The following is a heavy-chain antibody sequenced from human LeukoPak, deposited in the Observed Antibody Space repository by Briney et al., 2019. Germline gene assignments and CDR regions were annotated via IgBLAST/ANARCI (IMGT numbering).Heavy chain of an antibody. J-gene: IGHJ4*02. Sequence: GASVKVSCKASGYTFTSYAMHWVRQAPGQRLEGMGWINAGNGSTKYSQEFQGRVTITRDTSASTAYMELSSLRSEDMAVSYCARGDIVATILGSFDYWGQGTLVTVSS. CDR1: GYTFTSYA. CDR3: ARGDIVATILGSFDY. D-gene: IGHD5-12*01. CDR2: INAGNGST. V-gene: IGHV1-3*03.